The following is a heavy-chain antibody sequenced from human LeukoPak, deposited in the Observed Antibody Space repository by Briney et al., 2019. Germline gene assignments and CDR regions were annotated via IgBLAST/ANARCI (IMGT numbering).Heavy chain of an antibody. CDR2: ISSSSSYI. J-gene: IGHJ4*02. V-gene: IGHV3-21*01. D-gene: IGHD4-17*01. CDR3: ARDFSYNRETRDYPLVHFDY. CDR1: GFTFSSYS. Sequence: GGSLRLSCAASGFTFSSYSMNWVRQAPGKGLEWVSSISSSSSYIYYADSVKGRFTISRDSAKNSLYLQMNSLRAEDTAVYYCARDFSYNRETRDYPLVHFDYWGQGTLVTVSS.